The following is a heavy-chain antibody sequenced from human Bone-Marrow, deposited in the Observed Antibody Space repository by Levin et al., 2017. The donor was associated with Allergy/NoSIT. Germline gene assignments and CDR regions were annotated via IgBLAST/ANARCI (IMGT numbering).Heavy chain of an antibody. CDR1: GFTFSSYA. J-gene: IGHJ4*02. CDR3: ARDDGSGWLPPGYFDY. V-gene: IGHV3-30*04. CDR2: ISYDGSNK. D-gene: IGHD6-19*01. Sequence: QAGGSLRLSCAASGFTFSSYAMHWVRQAPGKGLEWVAVISYDGSNKYYADSVKGRFTISRDNSKNTLYLQMNSLRAEDTAVYYCARDDGSGWLPPGYFDYWGQGTLVTVSS.